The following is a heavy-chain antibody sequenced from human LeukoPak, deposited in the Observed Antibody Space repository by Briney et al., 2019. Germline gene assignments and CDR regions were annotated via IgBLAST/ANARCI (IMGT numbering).Heavy chain of an antibody. CDR1: GFTFSSYS. J-gene: IGHJ4*02. CDR2: ISSSSSYI. CDR3: ARDQGAFYYDSSGWDY. Sequence: GGSLRLSCAASGFTFSSYSMNWVRQAPGKGLEWVSSISSSSSYIYYADSVKGRFTISRDNAKNSLYLQMNSLRAEDTAVYYCARDQGAFYYDSSGWDYWGQGTLVTVSS. V-gene: IGHV3-21*01. D-gene: IGHD3-22*01.